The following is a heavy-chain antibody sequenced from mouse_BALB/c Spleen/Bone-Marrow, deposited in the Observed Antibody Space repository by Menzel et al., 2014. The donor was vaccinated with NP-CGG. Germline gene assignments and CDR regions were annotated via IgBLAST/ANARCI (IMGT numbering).Heavy chain of an antibody. CDR2: ISSGISTI. V-gene: IGHV5-17*02. D-gene: IGHD2-4*01. J-gene: IGHJ2*01. Sequence: EVKLMESGGGLVQPGGSRKLSCAASGFTISSFGMHWVRQAPEKGLEWVAYISSGISTIYYADTVKGRFNISRDNPKNTMFLKMTSLRSEDTAMYYCASDYDYFDYWCQGSTLTVSS. CDR3: ASDYDYFDY. CDR1: GFTISSFG.